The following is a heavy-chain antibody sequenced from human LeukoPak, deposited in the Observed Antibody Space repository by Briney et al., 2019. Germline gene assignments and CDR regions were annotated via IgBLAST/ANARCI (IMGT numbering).Heavy chain of an antibody. Sequence: GASVRVSSKASGGTFIRYAISWVRQAPGQGGEWMGGIIPIFVTSNYAQKFQSRVTITTDESTSTPYMELISLRSEDTAVYYCARPSAVLAAPDDAFDIWGQGTMATVSS. V-gene: IGHV1-69*05. CDR1: GGTFIRYA. J-gene: IGHJ3*02. D-gene: IGHD2-2*01. CDR3: ARPSAVLAAPDDAFDI. CDR2: IIPIFVTS.